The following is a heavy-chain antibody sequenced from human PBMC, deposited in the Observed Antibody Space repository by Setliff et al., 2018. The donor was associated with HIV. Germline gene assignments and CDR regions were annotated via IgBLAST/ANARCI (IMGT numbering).Heavy chain of an antibody. CDR3: AREGKTALVTKYFDY. J-gene: IGHJ4*02. Sequence: SETLSLTCTVSGASISSTLYYWAWIRQPPGKRLEWIGSICYSGSTYYNPSLKSRLTMSVDTSKNQFSLKMNSVTAADTAVYYCAREGKTALVTKYFDYWGRGTLVTVSS. V-gene: IGHV4-39*07. CDR2: ICYSGST. D-gene: IGHD5-18*01. CDR1: GASISSTLYY.